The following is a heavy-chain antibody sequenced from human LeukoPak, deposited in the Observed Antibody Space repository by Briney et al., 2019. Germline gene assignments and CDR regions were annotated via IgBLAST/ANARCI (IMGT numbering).Heavy chain of an antibody. D-gene: IGHD6-13*01. CDR3: AGGYSSSWYDY. CDR1: GFTFSSYS. V-gene: IGHV3-48*01. Sequence: PGGSLRLSCAASGFTFSSYSMNWVRQAPGEGLEWVSYISSSSSTIYYADSVKGRFTISRDNAKNSLYLRMNSLRAEDTAVYYCAGGYSSSWYDYWGQGTLVTVSS. J-gene: IGHJ4*02. CDR2: ISSSSSTI.